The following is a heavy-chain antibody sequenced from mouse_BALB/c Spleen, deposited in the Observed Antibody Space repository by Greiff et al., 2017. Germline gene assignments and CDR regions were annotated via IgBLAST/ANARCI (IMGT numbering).Heavy chain of an antibody. D-gene: IGHD2-10*02. CDR1: GYAFTNYL. CDR2: INPGSGGT. J-gene: IGHJ2*01. Sequence: QVQLQQSGAELVRPGTSVKVSCKASGYAFTNYLIEWVKQRPGQGLEWIGVINPGSGGTNYNEKFKGKATLTADKSSSTAYMQLSSLTSDDSAVYFCARSYGNYVFDYWGQGTTRTVSS. CDR3: ARSYGNYVFDY. V-gene: IGHV1-54*01.